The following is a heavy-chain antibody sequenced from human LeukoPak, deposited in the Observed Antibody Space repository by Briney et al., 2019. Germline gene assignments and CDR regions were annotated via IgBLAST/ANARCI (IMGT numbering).Heavy chain of an antibody. D-gene: IGHD3-10*01. CDR1: GFTVSSNY. Sequence: GGSLRLSCAASGFTVSSNYMSWVRQAPGKGLEWVSVIYSGGSTYYADSVKGRFTISRDNSKNTLYLQMNSLRAEDTAVYYCARDVLWFGESVNWGQGTLVTVSS. CDR3: ARDVLWFGESVN. CDR2: IYSGGST. V-gene: IGHV3-66*01. J-gene: IGHJ4*02.